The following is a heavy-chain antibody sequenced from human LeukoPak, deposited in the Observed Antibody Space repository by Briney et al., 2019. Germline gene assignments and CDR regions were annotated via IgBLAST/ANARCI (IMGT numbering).Heavy chain of an antibody. V-gene: IGHV4-34*01. CDR1: GGPFRVYY. D-gene: IGHD3-9*01. Sequence: WDPVSLTCAVCGGPFRVYYWRGMRQPPGRGVEWVGEINHCGSTNYNPSLKSRVTISIHTSKTQFSLKLSSVTAADTAVYYCARVRRLVGPWFDPWGQRTLVTAS. CDR3: ARVRRLVGPWFDP. J-gene: IGHJ5*02. CDR2: INHCGST.